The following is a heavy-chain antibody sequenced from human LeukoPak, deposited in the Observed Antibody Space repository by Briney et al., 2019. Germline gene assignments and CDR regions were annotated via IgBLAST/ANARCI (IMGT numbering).Heavy chain of an antibody. D-gene: IGHD3-22*01. J-gene: IGHJ6*03. CDR1: GGSIGSYY. CDR2: IYTSGST. Sequence: PSETLSLTCTVSGGSIGSYYWSWIRQPAGKGLEWIGRIYTSGSTNYNPSLKSRVTMSVDTSKNQFSLKLSSVTAADTAVYYCARGQNDYYDSSGYYFYYYYYMDVWGKGTTVTVSS. V-gene: IGHV4-4*07. CDR3: ARGQNDYYDSSGYYFYYYYYMDV.